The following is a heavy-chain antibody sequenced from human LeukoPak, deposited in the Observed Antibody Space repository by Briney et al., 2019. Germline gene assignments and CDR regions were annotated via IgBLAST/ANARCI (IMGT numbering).Heavy chain of an antibody. J-gene: IGHJ4*02. CDR2: IRYSGNT. D-gene: IGHD4-23*01. CDR3: ARLRDGRWLLEY. Sequence: PGGSLRLPCTASGFIFSSYAMTWVRQPPGKGLEWIASIRYSGNTFYNPSFKSRVTISVDTSNNQLSLRLSSVTAADAAVYYCARLRDGRWLLEYWGQGTLVTVSS. V-gene: IGHV4-39*01. CDR1: GFIFSSYA.